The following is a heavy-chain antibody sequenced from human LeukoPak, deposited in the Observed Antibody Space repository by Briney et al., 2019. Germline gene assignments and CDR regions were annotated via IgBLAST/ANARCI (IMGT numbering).Heavy chain of an antibody. V-gene: IGHV3-23*01. J-gene: IGHJ4*02. Sequence: GGSLRLSCAASGFTFSSYAMHWVRQAPGKGLEWVSVISASGGRTSYADSVKGRFTVSRDSSKNTVSLQMNDVTADDTAIYYCTRDSANYHFAFWGQGTLVTVSS. D-gene: IGHD4/OR15-4a*01. CDR3: TRDSANYHFAF. CDR1: GFTFSSYA. CDR2: ISASGGRT.